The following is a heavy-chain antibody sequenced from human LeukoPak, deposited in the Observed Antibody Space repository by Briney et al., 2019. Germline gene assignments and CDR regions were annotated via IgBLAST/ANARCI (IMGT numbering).Heavy chain of an antibody. CDR3: AGAPQYYDFWSDYYGFDP. V-gene: IGHV3-48*03. CDR2: ISSSGSTI. J-gene: IGHJ5*02. CDR1: GFTFSSYE. Sequence: PGGSLRLCCAASGFTFSSYEMNWVRQAPGKGLEWVSYISSSGSTIYYADSVKGRFTISRDNAKNSLYLQMNSLRAEDTAVYYCAGAPQYYDFWSDYYGFDPWGQGTLVTVSS. D-gene: IGHD3-3*01.